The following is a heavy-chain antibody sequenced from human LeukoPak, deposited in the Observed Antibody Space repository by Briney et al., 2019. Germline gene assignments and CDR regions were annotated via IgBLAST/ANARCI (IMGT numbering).Heavy chain of an antibody. Sequence: GGSLRLSCAASGFNISNYWMTWVRQAPGKGLEWVANIKQDGSEKYYVDSVKGRFTISRDNAKSSLYLQMNSLRAEDTAVYYCARERGSHCVDYWGQGTLVTVSS. V-gene: IGHV3-7*01. J-gene: IGHJ4*02. D-gene: IGHD5-12*01. CDR1: GFNISNYW. CDR3: ARERGSHCVDY. CDR2: IKQDGSEK.